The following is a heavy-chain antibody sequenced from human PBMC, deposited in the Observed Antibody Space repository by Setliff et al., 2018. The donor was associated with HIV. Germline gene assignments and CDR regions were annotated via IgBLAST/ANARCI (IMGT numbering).Heavy chain of an antibody. V-gene: IGHV4-4*02. D-gene: IGHD6-13*01. CDR2: ISHSGST. CDR1: GGSIRTGDW. CDR3: ATAPGISYFDY. J-gene: IGHJ4*02. Sequence: SETLSLTCAVSGGSIRTGDWWSWVRQSPGKGLEWIGEISHSGSTYYNPSLKSRVTLSVDTSKNQLSLDLSSVTAADTAVYYCATAPGISYFDYWGQGALVTVSS.